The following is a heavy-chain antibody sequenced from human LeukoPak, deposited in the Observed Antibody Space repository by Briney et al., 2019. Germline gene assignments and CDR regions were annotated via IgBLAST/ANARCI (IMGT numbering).Heavy chain of an antibody. J-gene: IGHJ4*02. D-gene: IGHD6-19*01. CDR2: IYYSGST. V-gene: IGHV4-59*01. Sequence: SETLSLTCTVSGGSISSYYWSWSRQPPGKGLEWIGYIYYSGSTNYNPSLKSRVTISVDTSKNQFSLKLSSVTAADTAVYYCARDEGAASSGWHLGYWGQGTLVTVSS. CDR3: ARDEGAASSGWHLGY. CDR1: GGSISSYY.